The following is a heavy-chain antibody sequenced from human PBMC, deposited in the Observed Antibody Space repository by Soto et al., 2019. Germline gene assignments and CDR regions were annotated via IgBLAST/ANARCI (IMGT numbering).Heavy chain of an antibody. J-gene: IGHJ5*02. CDR3: TTDGGLDPVAVTGWFEP. Sequence: EVQLVESGGGLVKPGGSLRLSCAASGFTFSNAWMNWVRQAPGKGLEWVGRIKSKTDGGTTDYAAPVKGRFTISRDDSKNTLYLQRNSLKTEDTAVYYCTTDGGLDPVAVTGWFEPWGQGTLVTVSS. V-gene: IGHV3-15*07. CDR2: IKSKTDGGTT. D-gene: IGHD2-2*03. CDR1: GFTFSNAW.